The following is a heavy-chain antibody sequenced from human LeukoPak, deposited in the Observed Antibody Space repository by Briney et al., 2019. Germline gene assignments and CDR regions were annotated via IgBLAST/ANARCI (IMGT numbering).Heavy chain of an antibody. CDR1: GYTFTGYY. Sequence: ASVKVSCKASGYTFTGYYMHWVRQAPGQGLEWMGWINPNSGGTNYAQKFQGRVTMTRDTSISTAYMELSRLRSDDTAVYYCARSYFVLHRSMAARPGLGYWGQGTLVTVSS. V-gene: IGHV1-2*02. CDR3: ARSYFVLHRSMAARPGLGY. D-gene: IGHD6-6*01. J-gene: IGHJ4*02. CDR2: INPNSGGT.